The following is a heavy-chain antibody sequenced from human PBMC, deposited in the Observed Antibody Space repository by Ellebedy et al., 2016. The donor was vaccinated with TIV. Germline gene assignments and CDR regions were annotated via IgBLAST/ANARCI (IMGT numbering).Heavy chain of an antibody. V-gene: IGHV5-51*01. Sequence: GESLKISCQGSGYTFTDYWIAWVRQKPGKGLEWMGIIYPGDSDTRYSPSFQGQVTISADKSTSAAYLQWSSLKASDTAMYYCARRSYYETLPYDYWGQGTLVTVSS. CDR2: IYPGDSDT. CDR3: ARRSYYETLPYDY. CDR1: GYTFTDYW. D-gene: IGHD3-22*01. J-gene: IGHJ4*02.